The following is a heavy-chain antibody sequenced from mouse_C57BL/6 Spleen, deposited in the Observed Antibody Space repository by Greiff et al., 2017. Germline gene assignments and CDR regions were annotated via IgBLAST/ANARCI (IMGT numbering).Heavy chain of an antibody. V-gene: IGHV7-3*01. CDR2: IRNKANGYTT. J-gene: IGHJ4*01. D-gene: IGHD2-12*01. CDR3: ANSYSNDPYAMDY. CDR1: GFTFTDYY. Sequence: DVKLVESGGGLVQPGGSLSLSCAASGFTFTDYYMSWVRQPPGKALEWLGFIRNKANGYTTEYSASVKGRFTISRDNSQSILYLQMNALRAEDSATYYCANSYSNDPYAMDYWGQGTSVTVSS.